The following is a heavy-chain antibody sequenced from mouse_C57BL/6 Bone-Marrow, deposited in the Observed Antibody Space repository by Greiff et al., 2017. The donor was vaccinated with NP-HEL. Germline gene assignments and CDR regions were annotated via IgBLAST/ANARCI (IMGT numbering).Heavy chain of an antibody. CDR2: IHPNSGST. Sequence: QVQLQQSGAELVKPGASVKLSCKASGYTFTSYWMHWVKQRPGQGLEWIGMIHPNSGSTNYNEKFKSKATLTVDKSSSTAYMQLSSLTSEDSAVYYCARRKDYSYFDYWGQGTTLTVSS. J-gene: IGHJ2*01. D-gene: IGHD1-1*01. CDR3: ARRKDYSYFDY. V-gene: IGHV1-64*01. CDR1: GYTFTSYW.